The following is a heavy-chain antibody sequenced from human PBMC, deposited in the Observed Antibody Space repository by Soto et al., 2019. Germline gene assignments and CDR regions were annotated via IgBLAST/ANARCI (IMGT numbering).Heavy chain of an antibody. V-gene: IGHV3-73*01. CDR3: TYDDGSGSYYPRRAYYYYYMDV. CDR1: GFTLSGSA. CDR2: IRSKVNSYAT. J-gene: IGHJ6*03. Sequence: GGSLRLSCAASGFTLSGSAMHWVRQASGKGLEWVGRIRSKVNSYATAYAASVKGRFTISRDDSKNTAYLQMNSLKTEDTAVYYCTYDDGSGSYYPRRAYYYYYMDVWGKGTTVTVSS. D-gene: IGHD3-10*01.